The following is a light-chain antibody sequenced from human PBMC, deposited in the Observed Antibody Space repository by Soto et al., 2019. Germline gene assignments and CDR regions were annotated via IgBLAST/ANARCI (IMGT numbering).Light chain of an antibody. CDR3: QQYGTSPWT. V-gene: IGKV3-20*01. Sequence: EIVLTQSPGTLSLFPGERATLSCRATQSVNSDYLAWYQQKPGQAPRLLIYIASRRATGIPDRFSGSGSGTDFTLTINRLEPEDLAVYYCQQYGTSPWTFGQGTKVEIQ. CDR1: QSVNSDY. J-gene: IGKJ1*01. CDR2: IAS.